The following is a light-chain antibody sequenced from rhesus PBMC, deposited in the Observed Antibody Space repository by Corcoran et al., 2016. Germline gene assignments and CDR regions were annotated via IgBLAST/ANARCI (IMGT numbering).Light chain of an antibody. CDR3: PHYYSTPYS. CDR2: EAS. Sequence: DIQMTQSPSSLSASVGDRVTITCRASKGITNDLAWYQQEPGETPKLLIYEASHLQSGIPSRFSGSGSGTDFTLTISRLQPEDFATYYCPHYYSTPYSFGQRTKVEIK. CDR1: KGITND. V-gene: IGKV1-25*01. J-gene: IGKJ2*01.